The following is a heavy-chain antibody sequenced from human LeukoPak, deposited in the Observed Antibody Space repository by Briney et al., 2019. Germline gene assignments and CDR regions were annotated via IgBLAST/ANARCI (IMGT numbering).Heavy chain of an antibody. D-gene: IGHD1/OR15-1a*01. V-gene: IGHV3-23*01. Sequence: PGGSLRLSCAASGFRFRNYAMSWVRQAPGKGLEWVSGINGADTTTLYADSVQGRFTISRDNSENALSLQMNSLRAEDTAVYYCVRNQWVEQYWYFDLWGRGTLVTVSS. J-gene: IGHJ2*01. CDR3: VRNQWVEQYWYFDL. CDR2: INGADTTT. CDR1: GFRFRNYA.